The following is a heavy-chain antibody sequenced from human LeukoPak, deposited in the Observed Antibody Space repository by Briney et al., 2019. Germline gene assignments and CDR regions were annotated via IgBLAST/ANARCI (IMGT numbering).Heavy chain of an antibody. CDR1: GFTFSSYG. D-gene: IGHD4-23*01. V-gene: IGHV3-33*06. Sequence: GGSLRLSCAASGFTFSSYGMHWVRQAPGKGLEWVAVIWYDGSNKYYADSVKGRFTISRDNSKNTLYLQMNSLRAEDTAVYYCAKGRATVVKLFWFDPWGQGTLVTVSS. J-gene: IGHJ5*02. CDR2: IWYDGSNK. CDR3: AKGRATVVKLFWFDP.